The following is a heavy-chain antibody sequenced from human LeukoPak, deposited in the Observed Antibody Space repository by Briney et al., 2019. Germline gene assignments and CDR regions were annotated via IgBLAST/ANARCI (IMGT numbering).Heavy chain of an antibody. CDR2: IYYSGST. Sequence: PSETLSLTCTVSGDSISSDHWSWIRQPPGKGLEWIGHIYYSGSTNYNPSLKSRVTISVDTSKTQFSLKLSSVTAADTAVYYCARGLGTPDYYYYGMDVWGQGTTVTVSS. CDR1: GDSISSDH. CDR3: ARGLGTPDYYYYGMDV. J-gene: IGHJ6*02. D-gene: IGHD1-1*01. V-gene: IGHV4-59*01.